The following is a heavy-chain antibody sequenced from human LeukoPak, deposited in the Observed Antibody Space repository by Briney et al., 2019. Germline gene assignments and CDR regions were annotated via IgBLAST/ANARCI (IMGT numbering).Heavy chain of an antibody. D-gene: IGHD6-13*01. CDR3: ARDADSSSWSMYYYYGMDV. J-gene: IGHJ6*02. CDR2: ISYDGSNK. CDR1: GFTFSSYA. V-gene: IGHV3-30-3*01. Sequence: SGGSLRLSCAASGFTFSSYAMHWVRQAPGKGLEWVAVISYDGSNKYYADSVKGRFTISRDNSKNTLYLQMNSLRAEDTAVYYCARDADSSSWSMYYYYGMDVWGQGTTVTVSS.